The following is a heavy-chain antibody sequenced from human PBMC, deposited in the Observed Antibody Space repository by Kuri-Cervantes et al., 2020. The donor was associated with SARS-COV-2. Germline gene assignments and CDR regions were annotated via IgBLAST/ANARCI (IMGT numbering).Heavy chain of an antibody. CDR1: VGTFSSYA. V-gene: IGHV1-69*06. CDR3: ARGSQYYYDSSGYYYVY. CDR2: IIPTFGTA. J-gene: IGHJ4*02. Sequence: SVTVSCKASVGTFSSYAISWVRQAPGQGLEWMGGIIPTFGTANYAQKFQGRVTITADKSTSTAYMELSSLRYEDTAVYYCARGSQYYYDSSGYYYVYWGQGTLVTVSS. D-gene: IGHD3-22*01.